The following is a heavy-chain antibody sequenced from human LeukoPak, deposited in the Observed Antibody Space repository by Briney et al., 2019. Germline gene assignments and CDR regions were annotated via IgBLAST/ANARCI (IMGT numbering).Heavy chain of an antibody. D-gene: IGHD6-25*01. CDR2: IYTSGST. J-gene: IGHJ5*02. Sequence: SETLSLTCTVSGGSISSYYWSWIRQPAGKGLEWIGRIYTSGSTNYNPSLKSRVTMSVDTSKNQFSLKLSPVTAADTAVYYCARDRSSGAWFDPWGQGTLVTVSS. CDR3: ARDRSSGAWFDP. V-gene: IGHV4-4*07. CDR1: GGSISSYY.